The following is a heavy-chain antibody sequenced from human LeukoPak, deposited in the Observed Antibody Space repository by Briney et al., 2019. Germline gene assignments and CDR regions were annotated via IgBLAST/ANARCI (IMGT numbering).Heavy chain of an antibody. CDR3: ARVGGPLHSSSWYPAYYYYGMDV. V-gene: IGHV4-34*01. D-gene: IGHD6-13*01. CDR1: GGSFSGYY. CDR2: INHSGST. J-gene: IGHJ6*02. Sequence: SETLSLTCAVYGGSFSGYYWSWIRQPPGKGLEWIGEINHSGSTNYNPSLKSRVTISVDTSKNQFSLKLSSVTAADTAVYYCARVGGPLHSSSWYPAYYYYGMDVWGQGTTVTVSS.